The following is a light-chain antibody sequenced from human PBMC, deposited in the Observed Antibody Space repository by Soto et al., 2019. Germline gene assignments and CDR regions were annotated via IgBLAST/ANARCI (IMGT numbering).Light chain of an antibody. CDR2: DAS. V-gene: IGKV1-5*01. J-gene: IGKJ1*01. CDR3: QQYNSYST. Sequence: DIQLTESPSTMSASVGGRVTITCRASQSISSWLAWYQQKPGNAPKLLIYDASSLESGVPSRFSGSGSGTEFTLTISSMPPDDFASYYCQQYNSYSTFGQGTKVDIK. CDR1: QSISSW.